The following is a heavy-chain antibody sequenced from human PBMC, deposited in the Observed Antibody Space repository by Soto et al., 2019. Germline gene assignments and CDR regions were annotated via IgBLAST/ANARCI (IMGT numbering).Heavy chain of an antibody. D-gene: IGHD3-22*01. J-gene: IGHJ4*02. Sequence: EVQLVQSGAEVRKPGESLRISCKGSGYSFTSSWITWVRQMPGKGLEWMGRIDPSDSYTNYSPSFQGHVTISADKSMSTAFLQWRSLKASDTAMYYCARRPEDSGGYYYFYWGQGTRVTVSS. V-gene: IGHV5-10-1*01. CDR2: IDPSDSYT. CDR1: GYSFTSSW. CDR3: ARRPEDSGGYYYFY.